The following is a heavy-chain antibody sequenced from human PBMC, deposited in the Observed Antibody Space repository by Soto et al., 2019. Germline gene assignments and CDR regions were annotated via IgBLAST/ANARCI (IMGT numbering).Heavy chain of an antibody. CDR3: ASGNPGV. Sequence: GGSLRLSCVASGFTFSNFAIHWIRQAPGRGLEWVAVISSDGNTRSYADSVKGRFTISRDNSMQTLYLQMNSLRPGDTALYYCASGNPGVWGRGTSVTVSS. CDR2: ISSDGNTR. CDR1: GFTFSNFA. J-gene: IGHJ6*02. V-gene: IGHV3-30*03.